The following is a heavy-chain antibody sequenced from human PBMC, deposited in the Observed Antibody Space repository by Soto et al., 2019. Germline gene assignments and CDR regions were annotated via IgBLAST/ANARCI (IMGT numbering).Heavy chain of an antibody. V-gene: IGHV3-23*01. CDR3: AKGESNGMDV. CDR1: GFTFSTYA. J-gene: IGHJ6*02. Sequence: GGSLRLSCAASGFTFSTYAMSWVSQAPGKGLEWVSAISGSGGRTYYADSVKGRFTISRDNSKNPLYLQMNSLRAEDTAVYYCAKGESNGMDVWGQGTTVTVSS. CDR2: ISGSGGRT. D-gene: IGHD3-10*01.